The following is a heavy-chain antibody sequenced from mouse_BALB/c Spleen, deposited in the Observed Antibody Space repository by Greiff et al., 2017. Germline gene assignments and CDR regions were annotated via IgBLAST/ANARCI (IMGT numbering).Heavy chain of an antibody. CDR3: ARRTGTDAMDD. Sequence: EVHLVESGGGLVQPGGSRKLSCAASGFTFSSFGMHWVRQAPEKGLEWVAYISSGSSTIYYADTVKGRFTISRDNPKNTLFLQMTSLRSEDTAMYYCARRTGTDAMDDWGQGTSVTVSS. D-gene: IGHD4-1*01. V-gene: IGHV5-17*02. CDR2: ISSGSSTI. CDR1: GFTFSSFG. J-gene: IGHJ4*01.